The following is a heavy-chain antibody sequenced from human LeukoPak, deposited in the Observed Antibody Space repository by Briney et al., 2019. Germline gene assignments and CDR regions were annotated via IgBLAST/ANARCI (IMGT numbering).Heavy chain of an antibody. D-gene: IGHD2-15*01. CDR2: IIPIFGTA. CDR3: ARETLKDIVVVVAATHGFDY. Sequence: SVKVSCKASGGTFSSYAISWVRQAPGQGLEWMGGIIPIFGTANYAQKFQGRVTITADESTSTAYMELSSLRSEDTAVYYCARETLKDIVVVVAATHGFDYWGQGTLVTVSS. J-gene: IGHJ4*02. V-gene: IGHV1-69*13. CDR1: GGTFSSYA.